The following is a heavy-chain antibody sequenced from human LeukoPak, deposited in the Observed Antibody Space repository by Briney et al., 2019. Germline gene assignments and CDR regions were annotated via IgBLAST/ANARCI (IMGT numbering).Heavy chain of an antibody. Sequence: ETLSLTCAVYGGSFSGYYWSWIRQPPGKGLEWVGRIKSKTDGGTTDYAAPVKGRFTISRDDSKNTLYLQMNSLKTEDTAVYYCTTALRYCSGGSCGDYWGQGTLVTVSS. CDR1: GGSFSGYY. CDR2: IKSKTDGGTT. J-gene: IGHJ4*02. D-gene: IGHD2-15*01. V-gene: IGHV3-15*01. CDR3: TTALRYCSGGSCGDY.